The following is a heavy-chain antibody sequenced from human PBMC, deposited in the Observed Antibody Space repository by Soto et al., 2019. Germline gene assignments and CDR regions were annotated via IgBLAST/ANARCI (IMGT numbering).Heavy chain of an antibody. Sequence: QITLKESGPTLMEPTQTLTLTCTFSGFSLSTSGVGVGWIRQPPGKALECLALIYWDDDKRYNPSLKSRRTLSTDPSNTHVPPTMPNMDPVDTATYYCAHRNYHQSRRVSWDVGYFHYWGQGSLVTLSS. CDR3: AHRNYHQSRRVSWDVGYFHY. J-gene: IGHJ4*02. CDR1: GFSLSTSGVG. V-gene: IGHV2-5*02. D-gene: IGHD6-6*01. CDR2: IYWDDDK.